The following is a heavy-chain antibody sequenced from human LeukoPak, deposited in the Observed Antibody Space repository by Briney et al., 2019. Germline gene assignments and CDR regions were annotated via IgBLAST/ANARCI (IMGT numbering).Heavy chain of an antibody. V-gene: IGHV4-34*01. D-gene: IGHD6-19*01. CDR2: INHSGST. Sequence: SETLSLTCAVYVGSFSGHYWTWIRQPPGKGLEWIGEINHSGSTNYNPSLKSRVTISVDTSMNQFSLKLSSVTAADTAVYYCARTGYSSGWYFDAFDIWGQGTMVTVSS. CDR1: VGSFSGHY. CDR3: ARTGYSSGWYFDAFDI. J-gene: IGHJ3*02.